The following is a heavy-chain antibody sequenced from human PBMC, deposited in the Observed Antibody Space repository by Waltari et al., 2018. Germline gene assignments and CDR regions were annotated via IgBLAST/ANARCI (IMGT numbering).Heavy chain of an antibody. CDR2: IYVYNENT. Sequence: QVPLVQSGAEVKKPGSSVKVSCKASGGPFRSYALSWVRQAPGQGLEWMGWIYVYNENTRFAEKFEDRVTLTTDKVTETVYMDLTDLRPDDTAVYYCASLTGVGYYFDYWGQGTLVTVSS. CDR3: ASLTGVGYYFDY. D-gene: IGHD7-27*01. V-gene: IGHV1-18*01. CDR1: GGPFRSYA. J-gene: IGHJ4*02.